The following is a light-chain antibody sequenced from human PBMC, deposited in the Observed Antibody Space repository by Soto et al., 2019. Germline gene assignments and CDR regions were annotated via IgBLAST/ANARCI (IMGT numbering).Light chain of an antibody. J-gene: IGKJ1*01. CDR1: QSINSW. V-gene: IGKV1-5*01. CDR2: DAS. CDR3: QQYNSYWT. Sequence: DIQMTQSPSTLSASVGDRVTITCRASQSINSWLAWYQQKPGKAPKLLIFDASSLESGVPSRFSGSRSGTEFTLTISSLQPDDFATYYCQQYNSYWTFGQGTKVDI.